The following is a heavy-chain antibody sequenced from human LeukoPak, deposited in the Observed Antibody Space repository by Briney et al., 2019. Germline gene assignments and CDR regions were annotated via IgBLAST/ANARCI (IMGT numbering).Heavy chain of an antibody. V-gene: IGHV1-69*13. J-gene: IGHJ3*02. Sequence: SVKVSCKASGGTFSNCAISWVRQAPGQGLEWMGGIIPIFGTVNYAQKFQGRVTITADESTSTAYMELSSLRSEDTAVYYCAGPNSSGYYHDAFDIWGQGTMVTVSS. D-gene: IGHD3-22*01. CDR3: AGPNSSGYYHDAFDI. CDR2: IIPIFGTV. CDR1: GGTFSNCA.